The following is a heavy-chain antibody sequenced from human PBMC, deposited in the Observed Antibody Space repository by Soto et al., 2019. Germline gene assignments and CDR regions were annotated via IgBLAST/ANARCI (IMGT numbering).Heavy chain of an antibody. CDR3: ARNKVLRYFDWSYGMDV. V-gene: IGHV4-4*02. CDR2: IYHSGST. J-gene: IGHJ6*02. Sequence: SETLSLTCAVSGGSISSSNWWSWVRQPPGKGLEWIGEIYHSGSTNYNPSLKSRVTISVDKSKNQFSLKLSSVTAADTAVYYCARNKVLRYFDWSYGMDVWGQGTTVTVSS. D-gene: IGHD3-9*01. CDR1: GGSISSSNW.